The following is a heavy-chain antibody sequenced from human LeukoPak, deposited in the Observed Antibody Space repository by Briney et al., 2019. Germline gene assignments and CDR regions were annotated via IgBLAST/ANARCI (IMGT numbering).Heavy chain of an antibody. J-gene: IGHJ3*02. CDR3: AIVSGGNLPSLDAFYI. CDR1: GGPISSYY. CDR2: IYYSGST. Sequence: SETLSLTCTVSGGPISSYYWSWIRQPPGKGLEWIGYIYYSGSTNYNPSLKRRVTISVNTSKNHLSLKLISVTAADAAVYYCAIVSGGNLPSLDAFYIWGQGTMVTVS. V-gene: IGHV4-59*01. D-gene: IGHD4-23*01.